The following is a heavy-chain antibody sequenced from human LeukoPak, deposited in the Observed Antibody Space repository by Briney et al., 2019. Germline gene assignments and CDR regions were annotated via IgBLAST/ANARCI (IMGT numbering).Heavy chain of an antibody. CDR2: ISYDGSNK. J-gene: IGHJ3*02. CDR1: GFTFSSYA. CDR3: ARAADSGAFDI. Sequence: GRSLRLSCAASGFTFSSYAMHWVRQAPGKGLEWVAVISYDGSNKYYADSVKGRFTISRDNSKNTLYLQMNSLRAEDTAVYYCARAADSGAFDIWGQGTMVTVSS. D-gene: IGHD2-21*02. V-gene: IGHV3-30-3*01.